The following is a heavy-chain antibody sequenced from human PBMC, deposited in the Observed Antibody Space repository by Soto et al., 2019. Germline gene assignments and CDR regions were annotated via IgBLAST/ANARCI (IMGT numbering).Heavy chain of an antibody. D-gene: IGHD3-22*01. Sequence: QVQLQESGPGLVKPSQTLSLTCTVSGGSISSGGYYWSWIRQHPGKGLEWIGYIYYSGSTYYNPPLKSRVTISVDTSKNQFSLKLSSVTAADTAVYYCARERGSMIVKPRGAFDIWGQGTMVTVSS. CDR2: IYYSGST. V-gene: IGHV4-31*03. J-gene: IGHJ3*02. CDR3: ARERGSMIVKPRGAFDI. CDR1: GGSISSGGYY.